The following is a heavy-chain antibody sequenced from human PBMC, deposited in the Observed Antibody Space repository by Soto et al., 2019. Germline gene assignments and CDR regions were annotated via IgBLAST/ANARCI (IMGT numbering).Heavy chain of an antibody. D-gene: IGHD1-1*01. Sequence: GSGPTLVNPTQTLTLTCTFSGFSLSTSGMCVSWIRQPPGKALEWLARIDWDDDKYYSTSLKTRLTISKDTSKNQVVLTMTNMDPVDTATYYCARYRQLDLRRNYYMDVWGKGTTVTVSS. CDR1: GFSLSTSGMC. CDR3: ARYRQLDLRRNYYMDV. CDR2: IDWDDDK. J-gene: IGHJ6*03. V-gene: IGHV2-70*11.